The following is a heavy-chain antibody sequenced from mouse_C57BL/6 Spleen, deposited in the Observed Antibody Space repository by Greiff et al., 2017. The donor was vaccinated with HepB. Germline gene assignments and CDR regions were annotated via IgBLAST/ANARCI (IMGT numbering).Heavy chain of an antibody. CDR2: INPNNGGT. CDR1: GYTFTDYN. D-gene: IGHD1-1*01. J-gene: IGHJ4*01. Sequence: EVQLQQSGPELVKPGASVKMSCKASGYTFTDYNMHWVKQSHGKSLEWIGYINPNNGGTSYNQKFKGKATLTVNKSSSTAYMELRSLTSEDSAVYYCANYYGSSYSAMDYWGQGTSVTVSS. CDR3: ANYYGSSYSAMDY. V-gene: IGHV1-22*01.